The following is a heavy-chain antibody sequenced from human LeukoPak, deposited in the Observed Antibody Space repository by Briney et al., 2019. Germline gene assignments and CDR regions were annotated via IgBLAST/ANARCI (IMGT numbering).Heavy chain of an antibody. CDR2: IKQDGSEK. CDR1: GFTFSSYL. D-gene: IGHD6-13*01. J-gene: IGHJ4*02. CDR3: ARDLFRYSSSWYY. V-gene: IGHV3-7*01. Sequence: GGSLRLSCAASGFTFSSYLMSWVRQAPGKGLEWVANIKQDGSEKYYVDSVKGRFTISRDNAKNSLYLQMNSLRAEDTAVYYCARDLFRYSSSWYYWGQGTLVTVSS.